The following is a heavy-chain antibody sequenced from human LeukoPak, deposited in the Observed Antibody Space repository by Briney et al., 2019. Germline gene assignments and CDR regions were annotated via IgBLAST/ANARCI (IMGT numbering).Heavy chain of an antibody. CDR1: GGSISSYY. CDR3: ARLAAAEYMDV. D-gene: IGHD6-13*01. Sequence: SETLSLTCTVSGGSISSYYWSWIRQPPGMGLEWIGYIYTSGSTNYNPSLKSRVNISVDTPKNQFSLKLSSVTAADTAVYYCARLAAAEYMDVWGKGTTVTVSS. CDR2: IYTSGST. J-gene: IGHJ6*03. V-gene: IGHV4-4*09.